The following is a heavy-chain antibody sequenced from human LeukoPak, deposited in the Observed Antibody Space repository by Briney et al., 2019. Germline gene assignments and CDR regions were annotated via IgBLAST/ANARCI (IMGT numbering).Heavy chain of an antibody. Sequence: GGSLRLSCTTSGFTFNNYGMHWVRQAPGKGLEWVAFIRFDGSNKYYADSVKGRLTISRDNSRNTLYLQMDSLRAEDTAVYYCAKDRNGESDYWGQGTLVTVSS. V-gene: IGHV3-30*02. CDR3: AKDRNGESDY. D-gene: IGHD7-27*01. CDR2: IRFDGSNK. CDR1: GFTFNNYG. J-gene: IGHJ4*02.